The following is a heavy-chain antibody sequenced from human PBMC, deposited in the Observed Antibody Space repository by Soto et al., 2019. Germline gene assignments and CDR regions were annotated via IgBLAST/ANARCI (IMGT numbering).Heavy chain of an antibody. Sequence: GGSLRLSCAASGFTFSSYGMHWVRQAPGKGLEWVSYISSSGSTIYYADSVKGRFTISRDNAKNSLYLQMNSLRAEDTAVYYRARDHLLVHAYWGQGTLGTVSS. V-gene: IGHV3-48*04. CDR2: ISSSGSTI. J-gene: IGHJ4*02. CDR1: GFTFSSYG. D-gene: IGHD2-8*01. CDR3: ARDHLLVHAY.